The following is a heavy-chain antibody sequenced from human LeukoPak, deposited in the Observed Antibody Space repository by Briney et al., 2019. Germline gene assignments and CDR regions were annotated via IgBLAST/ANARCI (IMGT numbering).Heavy chain of an antibody. CDR3: ARRAARYTPRGYFDY. J-gene: IGHJ4*02. Sequence: SETLSLTCAVYGGSFSGYYWSWIRQSPGKGLEWIGEINHSGSTNYNPSLKSRVTISVDTSKNQFSLKLSSVTAADTAVYYCARRAARYTPRGYFDYWGQGTLVTVSS. V-gene: IGHV4-34*01. CDR1: GGSFSGYY. D-gene: IGHD6-6*01. CDR2: INHSGST.